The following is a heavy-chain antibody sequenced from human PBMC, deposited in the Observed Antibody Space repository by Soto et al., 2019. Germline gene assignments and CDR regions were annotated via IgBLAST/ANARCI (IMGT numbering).Heavy chain of an antibody. V-gene: IGHV1-2*02. J-gene: IGHJ3*02. Sequence: ASVKVSCKASGYTFTGYYMHWVRQAPGQGLDCMGWINPNSGGTNYAQKFQGRVTMTRDTSISTAYMELSRLRSDDTAVYYCARARRYNWNYVLGADAFDIWGQGTMVTVS. CDR3: ARARRYNWNYVLGADAFDI. CDR2: INPNSGGT. CDR1: GYTFTGYY. D-gene: IGHD1-7*01.